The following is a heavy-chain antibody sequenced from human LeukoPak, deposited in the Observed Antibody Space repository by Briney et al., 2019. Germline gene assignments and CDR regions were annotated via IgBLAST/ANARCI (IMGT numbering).Heavy chain of an antibody. D-gene: IGHD3-22*01. Sequence: LSGGSLRLSCAASGFTFSSYAMSWVRQAPGKGLEWVSSISGNGISTYYADYVKGRFTISRDNSKNTVYLQVNSLRAEDTAVYYCAKPPYGGSSGYPDYWGQGTLVTVSS. CDR3: AKPPYGGSSGYPDY. V-gene: IGHV3-23*01. CDR1: GFTFSSYA. CDR2: ISGNGIST. J-gene: IGHJ4*02.